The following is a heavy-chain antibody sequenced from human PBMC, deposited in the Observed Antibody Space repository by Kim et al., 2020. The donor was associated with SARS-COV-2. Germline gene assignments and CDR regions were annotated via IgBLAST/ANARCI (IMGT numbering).Heavy chain of an antibody. J-gene: IGHJ4*02. Sequence: VKGRFTISRDNTKNRLYLQMGSLRAEDMAVYYCARGNADSSGWYYPYVDYWGQGTLVTVSS. D-gene: IGHD6-19*01. CDR3: ARGNADSSGWYYPYVDY. V-gene: IGHV3-64*01.